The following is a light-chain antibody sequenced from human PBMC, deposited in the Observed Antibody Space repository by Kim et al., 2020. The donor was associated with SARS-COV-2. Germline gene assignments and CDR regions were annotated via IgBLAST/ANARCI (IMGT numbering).Light chain of an antibody. V-gene: IGLV2-14*03. J-gene: IGLJ1*01. CDR3: SSYTSRNSHV. Sequence: GQSITISCTGTSSDVGGYNLVSWYQQHPGKAPKLMIYDVSNRPSGASNRFSGSKSGNTASLTISGLQAEDEADYYCSSYTSRNSHVFGAGTKVTVL. CDR1: SSDVGGYNL. CDR2: DVS.